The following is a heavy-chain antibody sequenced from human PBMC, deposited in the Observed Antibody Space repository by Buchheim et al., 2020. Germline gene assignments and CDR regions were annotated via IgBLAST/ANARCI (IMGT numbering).Heavy chain of an antibody. J-gene: IGHJ2*01. Sequence: QVQLQESGPGLVKPSQTLSLTCTVSGGSISSGGYYWSWIRQHPGKGLEWIGYIYSSGSTYYNPSLKSRVTISVDTSKNQLSLQLSSVTAADTAVYYCARDSMATTRSYWYFDLWGRGTL. CDR2: IYSSGST. D-gene: IGHD5-24*01. CDR1: GGSISSGGYY. CDR3: ARDSMATTRSYWYFDL. V-gene: IGHV4-31*03.